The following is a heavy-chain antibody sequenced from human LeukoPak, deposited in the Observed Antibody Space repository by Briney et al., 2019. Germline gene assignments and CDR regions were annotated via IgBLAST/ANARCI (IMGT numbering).Heavy chain of an antibody. CDR2: INHSGST. CDR1: GGSFSGYY. V-gene: IGHV4-34*01. Sequence: SETLSLTCAVYGGSFSGYYWSWIRQPPGKGLEWIGEINHSGSTNYNPSLKSRVTISVDTSKNQFSLKLSSETAADTAVYYCARGEYGDLDYWGQGTLVTVSS. J-gene: IGHJ4*02. CDR3: ARGEYGDLDY. D-gene: IGHD4-17*01.